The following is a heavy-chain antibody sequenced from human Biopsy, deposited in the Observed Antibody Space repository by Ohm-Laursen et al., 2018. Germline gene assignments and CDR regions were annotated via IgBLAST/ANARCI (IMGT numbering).Heavy chain of an antibody. J-gene: IGHJ4*02. CDR3: ARDPHGEGRDYGSYFDY. Sequence: GSSVKVSCKVPGGTFSNYGVNWVRQAPGQGLEWLGGNIPILGTGNYAQKFQDRVTVAADTSTSTATMELRSLRSDDTAVYYCARDPHGEGRDYGSYFDYWGQGTLVTVSS. V-gene: IGHV1-69*06. CDR1: GGTFSNYG. D-gene: IGHD4-17*01. CDR2: NIPILGTG.